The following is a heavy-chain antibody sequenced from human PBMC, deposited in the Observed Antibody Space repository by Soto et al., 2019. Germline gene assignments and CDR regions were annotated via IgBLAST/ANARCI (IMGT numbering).Heavy chain of an antibody. J-gene: IGHJ6*02. CDR1: GGSISSGGYY. D-gene: IGHD2-15*01. CDR3: ARDRCSGGSCLYGMDV. Sequence: PSETLSLTCTVSGGSISSGGYYWSWIRQHPGKGLEWIGYIYYSGSTYYNPSLKSRVTISVGTSKNQFSLKLSSVTAADTAVYYCARDRCSGGSCLYGMDVWGQGTTVTVSS. V-gene: IGHV4-31*03. CDR2: IYYSGST.